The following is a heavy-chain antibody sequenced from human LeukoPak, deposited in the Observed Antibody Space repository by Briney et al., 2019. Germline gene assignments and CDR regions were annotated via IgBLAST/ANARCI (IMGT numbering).Heavy chain of an antibody. J-gene: IGHJ6*03. Sequence: SVKVSCKASGGTFSSYAISWVRQAPGQGLEWMGGIIPIFGTANYAQKLQGRVTITTDESTSTAYMELSSLRSEDTAVYYCARVGRQVVPAALYYYYYMDVWGKGTTVTVSS. CDR3: ARVGRQVVPAALYYYYYMDV. CDR2: IIPIFGTA. V-gene: IGHV1-69*05. CDR1: GGTFSSYA. D-gene: IGHD2-2*01.